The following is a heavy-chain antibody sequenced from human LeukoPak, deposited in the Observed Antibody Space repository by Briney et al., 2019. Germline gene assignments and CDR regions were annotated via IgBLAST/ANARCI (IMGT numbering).Heavy chain of an antibody. CDR3: ARAVATNLNWFDP. Sequence: SETLSLTCAVYGGSFSGYYWSWIRQPPGKGLEWIGEINHSGSTNYKPSLKSRVTISVDTSKNQFYLQLSSVTAADTAVYYCARAVATNLNWFDPWGQGTLVTVSS. V-gene: IGHV4-34*01. J-gene: IGHJ5*02. D-gene: IGHD5-24*01. CDR1: GGSFSGYY. CDR2: INHSGST.